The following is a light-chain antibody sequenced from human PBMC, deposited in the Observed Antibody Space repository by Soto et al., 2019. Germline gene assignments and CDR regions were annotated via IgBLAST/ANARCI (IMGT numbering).Light chain of an antibody. V-gene: IGKV1-5*01. CDR3: LQYDSYSWT. CDR1: QSISDW. J-gene: IGKJ1*01. Sequence: DIQMTQSPSTLSASVGDRVTITCRASQSISDWLSCYQQKPVKAPNLLIFDASSLKSGIPSRFSGSGSGTEFTLTISSLQPDDFATYYCLQYDSYSWTFGQGTKVDIK. CDR2: DAS.